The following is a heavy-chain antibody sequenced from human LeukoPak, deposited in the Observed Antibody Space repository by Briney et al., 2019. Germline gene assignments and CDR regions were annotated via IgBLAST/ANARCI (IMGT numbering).Heavy chain of an antibody. Sequence: GRSLRLSCAASGFTFSSYGMHWVRQAPGKGLEWVAVISYDGSNKYHADSVKGRFTISGDNSKNTLYLQMNSLRAEDTAVYYCAKDREWLGVLGYWGQGTLVTVSS. V-gene: IGHV3-30*18. D-gene: IGHD3-3*01. CDR1: GFTFSSYG. CDR2: ISYDGSNK. J-gene: IGHJ4*02. CDR3: AKDREWLGVLGY.